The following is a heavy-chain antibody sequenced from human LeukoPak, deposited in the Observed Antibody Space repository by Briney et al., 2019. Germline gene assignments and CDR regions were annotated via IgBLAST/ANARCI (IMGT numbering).Heavy chain of an antibody. J-gene: IGHJ4*02. D-gene: IGHD6-13*01. V-gene: IGHV3-21*04. CDR1: GFTFSSYS. CDR2: ISSSSSYI. Sequence: PGGSLRLSCAASGFTFSSYSMNWVRQAPGKGLEWVSSISSSSSYIYYADSVKGRFTISRDNSKNTLYLQMNSLRAEDTAVYYCARNFWGMYSSNWYYFDYWGQGTLVTVSS. CDR3: ARNFWGMYSSNWYYFDY.